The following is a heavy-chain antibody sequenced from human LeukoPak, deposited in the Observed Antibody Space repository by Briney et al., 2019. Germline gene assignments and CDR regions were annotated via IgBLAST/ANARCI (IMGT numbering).Heavy chain of an antibody. CDR1: GGSISSSSYY. Sequence: PSETLSLTCTVSGGSISSSSYYWGWIRQPPGKGLVWIGEINPSGSTNYNPSLKSRVTISLDTSKNQFSLKLSSVTAADTAVYYCARHAMGRTTQLYSDGSAYRPSRAFDIWGQGTMVAVSS. J-gene: IGHJ3*02. CDR3: ARHAMGRTTQLYSDGSAYRPSRAFDI. CDR2: INPSGST. D-gene: IGHD3-22*01. V-gene: IGHV4-39*01.